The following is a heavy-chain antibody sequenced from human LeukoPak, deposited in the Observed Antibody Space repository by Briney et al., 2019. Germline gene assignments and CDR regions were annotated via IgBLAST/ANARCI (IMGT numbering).Heavy chain of an antibody. D-gene: IGHD6-19*01. CDR2: ISGSGTGT. CDR3: AKGGYSSGWRNYFDY. Sequence: GGSLRLSCAASGFTFSSYAMSWVRQAPGKGLEWVSTISGSGTGTYYAGSVKGRFTISRDNSKYTLYLQMNSLRADDTAVYYCAKGGYSSGWRNYFDYWGQGTLVTVSS. J-gene: IGHJ4*02. CDR1: GFTFSSYA. V-gene: IGHV3-23*01.